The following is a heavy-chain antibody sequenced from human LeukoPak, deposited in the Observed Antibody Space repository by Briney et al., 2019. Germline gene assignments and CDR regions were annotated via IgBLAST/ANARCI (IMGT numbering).Heavy chain of an antibody. CDR2: IRSKANSYAT. CDR1: GFTFSGSA. CDR3: TRHHMGAFDI. Sequence: GGSLRLSCAASGFTFSGSAMHWVRQASGKGLEWVGRIRSKANSYATAYAASVKGRFTISRDDSKYTAYLQMNSLKTEDTAVYYCTRHHMGAFDIWGQGTMVTVSS. V-gene: IGHV3-73*01. D-gene: IGHD3-16*01. J-gene: IGHJ3*02.